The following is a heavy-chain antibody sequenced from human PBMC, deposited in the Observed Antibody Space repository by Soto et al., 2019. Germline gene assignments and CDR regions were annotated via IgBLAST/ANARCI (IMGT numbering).Heavy chain of an antibody. CDR2: IWHDGSNT. V-gene: IGHV3-33*01. Sequence: PGGSLRLSCVASALSFSYDGMHWVRQAPGKGLEWVAVIWHDGSNTYYADSVNGRFTISRDNSKNTLYLQMNSLRDEDTAVYFCARDTRIALGDEGDSDSWGQGTLVTVSS. J-gene: IGHJ4*02. D-gene: IGHD2-21*01. CDR3: ARDTRIALGDEGDSDS. CDR1: ALSFSYDG.